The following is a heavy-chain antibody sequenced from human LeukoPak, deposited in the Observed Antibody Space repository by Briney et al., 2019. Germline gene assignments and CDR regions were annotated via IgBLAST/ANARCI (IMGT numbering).Heavy chain of an antibody. Sequence: SETLSLTCTVSGGSTSSSSYDWGWIRQPPGKGLEWIGSIYYSGSTYYNPSLKSRVTISVDTSKNQFSLKLSSVTAADTGVYYCARQELYYYDSSGYYRPDYFDYWGQGTLVTVSS. CDR2: IYYSGST. V-gene: IGHV4-39*01. CDR3: ARQELYYYDSSGYYRPDYFDY. CDR1: GGSTSSSSYD. D-gene: IGHD3-22*01. J-gene: IGHJ4*02.